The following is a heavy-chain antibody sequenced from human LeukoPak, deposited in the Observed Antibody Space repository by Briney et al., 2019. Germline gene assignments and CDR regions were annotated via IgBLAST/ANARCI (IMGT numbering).Heavy chain of an antibody. V-gene: IGHV3-21*01. CDR3: ASSDRYYDSSGYPRQVDY. D-gene: IGHD3-22*01. CDR2: ISSSSSYR. Sequence: GGSPILSSAASGFTFSSYSMNWFRQAPGEGLEWGSSISSSSSYRYYADSVKGRFTISRDNAKNSLYLQMNSLRAEDTAVYYCASSDRYYDSSGYPRQVDYWGQGTLVTVSS. CDR1: GFTFSSYS. J-gene: IGHJ4*02.